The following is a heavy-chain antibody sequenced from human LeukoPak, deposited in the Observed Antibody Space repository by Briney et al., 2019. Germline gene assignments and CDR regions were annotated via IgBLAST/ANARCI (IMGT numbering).Heavy chain of an antibody. D-gene: IGHD3-3*01. J-gene: IGHJ3*02. V-gene: IGHV1-69*05. CDR1: GGTFNSYA. CDR2: IIPIFSTA. Sequence: ASVKVSCKASGGTFNSYAISWVRQAPGQGLEWMGGIIPIFSTANYAQKFQGRVTITTDESTSTAYMELSSLRSEDTAVYYCARPIRTIFGVVMPDAFDIWGQGTMVTVSS. CDR3: ARPIRTIFGVVMPDAFDI.